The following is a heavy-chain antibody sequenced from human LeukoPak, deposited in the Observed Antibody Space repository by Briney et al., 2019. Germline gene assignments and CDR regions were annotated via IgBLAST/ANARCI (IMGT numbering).Heavy chain of an antibody. V-gene: IGHV1-24*01. J-gene: IGHJ4*02. D-gene: IGHD6-19*01. CDR3: ATLVAVAGEDYFDY. CDR1: GYTLTELS. CDR2: LDPEDGET. Sequence: ASVKVSYKVSGYTLTELSMHWVRQAPGKGLEWMGGLDPEDGETIYAQKFQGRVTMTEDTSTDTAYMELSSLRSEDTAVYYCATLVAVAGEDYFDYWGQGTLVTVSS.